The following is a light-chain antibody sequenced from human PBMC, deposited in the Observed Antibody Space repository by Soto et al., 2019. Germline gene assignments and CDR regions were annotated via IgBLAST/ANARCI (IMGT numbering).Light chain of an antibody. Sequence: DIQMTQSPSSLSASVGDRVTITCRASQGIANYLAWYQQKPGKVPKLLIYAASSLQSGVPSRFSGSGSGTDFSLTIVSLQPEDVATYYCQKYDSARWTFGQGTKLDFK. CDR3: QKYDSARWT. J-gene: IGKJ1*01. V-gene: IGKV1-27*01. CDR2: AAS. CDR1: QGIANY.